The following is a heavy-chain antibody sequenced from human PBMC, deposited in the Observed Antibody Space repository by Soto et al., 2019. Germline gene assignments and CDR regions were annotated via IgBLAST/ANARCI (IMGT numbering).Heavy chain of an antibody. CDR1: GFSVSNNY. Sequence: EVQLVETGGGLIQPGGSLRLSCAASGFSVSNNYMSWVRQAPGKGLEWVSIIHAGGSTYYADSVKGRFTISRDNSKNTVYLQMNGLRDEDMAMYYCASLAVAEGFDPWGQGTLVTVSS. CDR3: ASLAVAEGFDP. D-gene: IGHD6-19*01. J-gene: IGHJ5*02. V-gene: IGHV3-53*02. CDR2: IHAGGST.